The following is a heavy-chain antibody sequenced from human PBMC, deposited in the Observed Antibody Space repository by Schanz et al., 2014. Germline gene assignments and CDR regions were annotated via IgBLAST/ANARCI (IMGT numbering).Heavy chain of an antibody. CDR1: GFMFTKYA. Sequence: DVQLVESGGGLAQPGGSLRLSCVASGFMFTKYAMNWVRQAPGKGLEWLSYISRDGTTSYYADSVRGRFVISRDNAKSSLFLQMKGLRAEDTAVYYCVRDAYLQIRGTVFDSWGPGNLVTVSS. D-gene: IGHD1-1*01. V-gene: IGHV3-48*03. CDR3: VRDAYLQIRGTVFDS. CDR2: ISRDGTTS. J-gene: IGHJ4*02.